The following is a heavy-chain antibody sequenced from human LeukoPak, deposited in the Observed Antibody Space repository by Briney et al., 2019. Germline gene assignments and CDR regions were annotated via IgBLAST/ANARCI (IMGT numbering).Heavy chain of an antibody. Sequence: SETLSLTCTVSGGSISRYYWSWIRQPPGKGLEWIGYIYYSGSTNYNPSLKSRVTISVDTSKNQFSLKLSSVTAADTAVYLCARHISAAWYFDLWGRGTLVTVSS. J-gene: IGHJ2*01. V-gene: IGHV4-59*08. CDR3: ARHISAAWYFDL. CDR1: GGSISRYY. CDR2: IYYSGST.